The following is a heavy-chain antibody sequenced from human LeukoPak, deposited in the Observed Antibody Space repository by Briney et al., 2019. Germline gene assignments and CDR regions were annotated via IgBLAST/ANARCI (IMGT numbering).Heavy chain of an antibody. CDR2: INHSGST. CDR1: GGSYSGYY. Sequence: SETLSLTCAVYGGSYSGYYWSWIRQPPGKGLEWIGEINHSGSTNYNPSPKSRVTISVDTSKNQFSLKLSSVTAADTAVYYCASGLWFGEPPLSFWGQGTLVTVSS. CDR3: ASGLWFGEPPLSF. V-gene: IGHV4-34*01. J-gene: IGHJ4*02. D-gene: IGHD3-10*01.